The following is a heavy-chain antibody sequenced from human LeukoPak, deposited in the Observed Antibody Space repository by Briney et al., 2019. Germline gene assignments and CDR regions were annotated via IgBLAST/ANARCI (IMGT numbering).Heavy chain of an antibody. Sequence: PSETLSLTCTVSGVSISSSATDYWGWIRQPPGKGLEWIGNIYYTGNPFYNPSLKSRVTISVDTSKNQFSLNLSSVTAADTAVYYCARLGGTYLSYWFFDLWGRGTLVTVPS. CDR3: ARLGGTYLSYWFFDL. D-gene: IGHD1-26*01. V-gene: IGHV4-39*01. CDR1: GVSISSSATDY. CDR2: IYYTGNP. J-gene: IGHJ2*01.